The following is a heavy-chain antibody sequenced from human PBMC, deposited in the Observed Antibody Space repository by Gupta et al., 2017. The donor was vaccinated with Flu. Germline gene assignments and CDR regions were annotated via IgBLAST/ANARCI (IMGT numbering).Heavy chain of an antibody. CDR3: ARPAVAARPIQAFDI. D-gene: IGHD6-6*01. J-gene: IGHJ3*02. Sequence: QLQLQESGPGLVKPSETLSLTCTVSGGSISSSSYYWGWIRQPPGKGLEWIGSIYYSGSTYYNPSLKSRVTISVDTSKNQFSLKLSSVTAADTAVYYCARPAVAARPIQAFDIWGQGTMVTVSS. CDR2: IYYSGST. V-gene: IGHV4-39*01. CDR1: GGSISSSSYY.